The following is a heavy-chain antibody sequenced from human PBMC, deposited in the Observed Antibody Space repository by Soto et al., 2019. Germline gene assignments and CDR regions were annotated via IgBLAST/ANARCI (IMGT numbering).Heavy chain of an antibody. CDR2: ISAYNGNT. CDR1: GGTFSSYA. D-gene: IGHD1-26*01. Sequence: ASVKVSCKASGGTFSSYAISWVRQAPGQGLEWMGWISAYNGNTNYAQKLQGRVTMTTDTSTSTAYMELRSLRSDDTAVYYCAREIGDSGSYYYYGMDVWGQGTTVTVS. J-gene: IGHJ6*02. CDR3: AREIGDSGSYYYYGMDV. V-gene: IGHV1-18*01.